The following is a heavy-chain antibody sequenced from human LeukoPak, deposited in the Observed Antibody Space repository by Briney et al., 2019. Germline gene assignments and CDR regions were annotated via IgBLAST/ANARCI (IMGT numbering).Heavy chain of an antibody. CDR2: IYSSGST. CDR1: GGSISSGSYY. Sequence: SETLSLTCTVSGGSISSGSYYWSWIRQPAGKGLEWIGRIYSSGSTNYNPSLKSRVTISLDTSKNQFSLELSSVTAADTAVYYCARAISSSWSSTYYYYYMDVWGKGTTVTVSS. D-gene: IGHD6-13*01. CDR3: ARAISSSWSSTYYYYYMDV. V-gene: IGHV4-61*02. J-gene: IGHJ6*03.